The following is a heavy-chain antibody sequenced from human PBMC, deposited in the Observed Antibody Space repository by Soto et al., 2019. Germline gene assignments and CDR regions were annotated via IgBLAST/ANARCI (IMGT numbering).Heavy chain of an antibody. CDR3: TRGGPLFAGNYFDY. CDR1: GYTFTSYG. J-gene: IGHJ4*01. Sequence: QVQLVQSGAEVKKPGASAKVSCKASGYTFTSYGISWVRQAPGQGLEWMGWISNYNGDTNYAQKLQGRVTMTTDTATSTAYMERRSLKSDDTAVYYCTRGGPLFAGNYFDYCGHGSLVTVSS. V-gene: IGHV1-18*01. D-gene: IGHD3-10*02. CDR2: ISNYNGDT.